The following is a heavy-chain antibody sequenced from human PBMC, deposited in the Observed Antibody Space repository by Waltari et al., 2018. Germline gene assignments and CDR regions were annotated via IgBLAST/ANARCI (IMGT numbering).Heavy chain of an antibody. Sequence: EVQLVESGGDLVQPGGSLRLSCEASGFTLSNYGIHWVRQAPGKGLVWVSCINGDGSRMTYADSVKGRFTLSRDNAKSTVYLQMSSLRAEDTALYYCVRVDNNGLEPFDYWGQGTLVTVSS. V-gene: IGHV3-74*01. CDR2: INGDGSRM. CDR3: VRVDNNGLEPFDY. D-gene: IGHD1-1*01. J-gene: IGHJ4*02. CDR1: GFTLSNYG.